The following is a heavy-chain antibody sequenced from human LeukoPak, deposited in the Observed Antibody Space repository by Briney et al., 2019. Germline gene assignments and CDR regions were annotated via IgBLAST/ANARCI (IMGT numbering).Heavy chain of an antibody. CDR1: GGSFSDYY. Sequence: SETLSLTCAVYGGSFSDYYWNWIRQPPGKGLEWIGEINQSGSTNYNPSLKSRVTLSVDTSKNQFSLKLSSVTAADTAVYYCARVHSSSWYRAPFDYWGQGTLVTVSS. CDR2: INQSGST. J-gene: IGHJ4*02. CDR3: ARVHSSSWYRAPFDY. V-gene: IGHV4-34*01. D-gene: IGHD6-13*01.